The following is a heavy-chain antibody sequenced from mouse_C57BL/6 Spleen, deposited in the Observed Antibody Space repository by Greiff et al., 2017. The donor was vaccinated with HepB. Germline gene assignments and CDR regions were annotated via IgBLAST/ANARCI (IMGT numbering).Heavy chain of an antibody. D-gene: IGHD2-2*01. CDR1: GYAFTNYL. J-gene: IGHJ2*01. CDR2: INPGSGGT. Sequence: VQLQQSGAELVRPGTSVKVSCKASGYAFTNYLIEWVKQRPGQGLEWIGVINPGSGGTNYNEKFKGKATLTADKSSSTAYMQLSSLTSEDSAVYFCARSLYGYDVSLDYWGQGTTLTVSS. CDR3: ARSLYGYDVSLDY. V-gene: IGHV1-54*01.